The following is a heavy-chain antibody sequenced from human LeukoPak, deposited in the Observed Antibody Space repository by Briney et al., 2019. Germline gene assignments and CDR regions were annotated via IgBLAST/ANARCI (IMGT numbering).Heavy chain of an antibody. J-gene: IGHJ3*02. Sequence: SETLSLTCTVSGGSISSSSYYWGWIRQPPGKGLEWIGSIYYSGSTYYNPSLKSRVTMSVDTSKNQFSLKLSSVTAADTAVYYCATLAAAFDAFDIWGQGTMVTVSS. D-gene: IGHD6-13*01. V-gene: IGHV4-39*01. CDR1: GGSISSSSYY. CDR3: ATLAAAFDAFDI. CDR2: IYYSGST.